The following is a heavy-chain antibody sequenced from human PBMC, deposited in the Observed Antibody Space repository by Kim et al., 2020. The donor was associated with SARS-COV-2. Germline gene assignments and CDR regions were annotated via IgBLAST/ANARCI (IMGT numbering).Heavy chain of an antibody. V-gene: IGHV3-33*01. CDR1: GFTFRTYG. CDR3: ARDRWAPDRARPFAY. Sequence: GGSLRLSCAASGFTFRTYGIHWVRQAPGRGLEWVAVIWYDGSKRNYTDSVKGRFTISRDNAKNTVYLEMNSLRAEDTAVYYCARDRWAPDRARPFAYWG. D-gene: IGHD1-26*01. J-gene: IGHJ4*01. CDR2: IWYDGSKR.